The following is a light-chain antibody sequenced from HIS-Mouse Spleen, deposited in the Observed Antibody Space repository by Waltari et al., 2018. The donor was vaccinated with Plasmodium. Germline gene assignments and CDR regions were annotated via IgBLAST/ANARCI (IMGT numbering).Light chain of an antibody. Sequence: EIVLTQSPGTLSLSPGERATLSCRASQRVSSSYLAWYQQKPGQAPRLLIYGASSRATGIPDRFSGSGSGTDFTLTICRLEPEDFAVYYCQQYGSSPQITFGGGTKVEIK. V-gene: IGKV3-20*01. CDR3: QQYGSSPQIT. J-gene: IGKJ4*01. CDR2: GAS. CDR1: QRVSSSY.